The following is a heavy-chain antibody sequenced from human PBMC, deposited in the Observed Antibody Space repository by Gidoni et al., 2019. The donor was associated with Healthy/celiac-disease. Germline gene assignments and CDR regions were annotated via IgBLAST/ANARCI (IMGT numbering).Heavy chain of an antibody. CDR3: ARDLSPAVTPLRY. V-gene: IGHV3-21*01. CDR2: ISSSSSYI. Sequence: EVQLVESGGGLVKPGGSLRLSGAASGFPFSTYSMNWVRQAPGKGLEWVSSISSSSSYIYYADSVKGRFTISRDNAKNSLYLQMNSLRAEDTAVYYCARDLSPAVTPLRYWGQGTLVTVSS. J-gene: IGHJ4*02. CDR1: GFPFSTYS. D-gene: IGHD4-4*01.